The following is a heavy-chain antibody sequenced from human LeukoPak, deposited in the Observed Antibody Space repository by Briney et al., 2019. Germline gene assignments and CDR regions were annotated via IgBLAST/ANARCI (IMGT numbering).Heavy chain of an antibody. CDR2: IRYDGSNK. CDR1: GFTFSSYG. CDR3: AKDGAYCSSTSCSGDNWFDP. Sequence: PGGSLRLSCAASGFTFSSYGMHWVRQAPGKGLEWVAFIRYDGSNKYYADSVKGRFTISRDNSKNTLYLQMNSLRAEDTAVYYCAKDGAYCSSTSCSGDNWFDPWGQGTLVTVSS. J-gene: IGHJ5*02. V-gene: IGHV3-30*02. D-gene: IGHD2-2*01.